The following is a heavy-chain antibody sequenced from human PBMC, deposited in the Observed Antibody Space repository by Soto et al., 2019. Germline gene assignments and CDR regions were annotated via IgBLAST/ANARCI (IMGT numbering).Heavy chain of an antibody. Sequence: ASVKVSCKASGYTFTSYGISWGRQAPGQGVEWMGWISAYNGNTNYAKKLQGRVTMTTDTSTSTAYMELRSLRSDDTAVYYCAKDTLEYYYGSSGYYSYYSMDVWGKGTTVTVSS. CDR2: ISAYNGNT. J-gene: IGHJ6*03. D-gene: IGHD3-22*01. CDR1: GYTFTSYG. CDR3: AKDTLEYYYGSSGYYSYYSMDV. V-gene: IGHV1-18*01.